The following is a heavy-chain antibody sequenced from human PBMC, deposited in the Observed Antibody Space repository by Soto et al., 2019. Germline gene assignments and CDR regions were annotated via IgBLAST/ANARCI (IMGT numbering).Heavy chain of an antibody. CDR1: GFAFSNYA. J-gene: IGHJ4*02. CDR2: ISGNGGRT. D-gene: IGHD4-17*01. V-gene: IGHV3-23*01. Sequence: GSLRLSCAASGFAFSNYAMTWVRQAPGKGLEWVSGISGNGGRTYYADSVKGRFTISRDNSKNTLYLQMNSLRAEDTAVYYCARDVDYGGNSGFDYWGQGTLVTVSS. CDR3: ARDVDYGGNSGFDY.